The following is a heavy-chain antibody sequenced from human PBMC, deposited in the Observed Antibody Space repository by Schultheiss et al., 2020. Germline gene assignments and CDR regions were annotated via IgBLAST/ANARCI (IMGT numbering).Heavy chain of an antibody. Sequence: GGSLRLSCAASGFTVSSNYMSWVRQAPGKGLEWVSVIYSGGSTYYADSVKGRFTISRDNSKNTLYLQMNSLRAEDTAVYYCAKEGEYSSGYSYYYYGMDVWGQGTTVTVSS. J-gene: IGHJ6*02. CDR2: IYSGGST. CDR1: GFTVSSNY. D-gene: IGHD3-22*01. CDR3: AKEGEYSSGYSYYYYGMDV. V-gene: IGHV3-53*01.